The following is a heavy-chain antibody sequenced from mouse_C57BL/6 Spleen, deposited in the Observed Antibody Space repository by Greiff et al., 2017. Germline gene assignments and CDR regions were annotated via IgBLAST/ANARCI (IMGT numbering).Heavy chain of an antibody. Sequence: VQGVESGAELVRPGASVTLSCKASGYTFTDYEMHWVKQTPVHGLEWIGAIDPETGGTAYNQTFKGKAILTADKSSSTAYMERRSLTSADSAVYYCTRDRPYFDYWGQGTTLTVSS. V-gene: IGHV1-15*01. CDR3: TRDRPYFDY. CDR1: GYTFTDYE. J-gene: IGHJ2*01. CDR2: IDPETGGT.